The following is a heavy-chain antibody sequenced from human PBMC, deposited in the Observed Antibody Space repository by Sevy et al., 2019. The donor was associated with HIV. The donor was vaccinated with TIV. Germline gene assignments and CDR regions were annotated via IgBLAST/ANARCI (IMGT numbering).Heavy chain of an antibody. CDR2: ISAYNGNT. CDR3: ARDQVRDNWHYGVDP. D-gene: IGHD1-7*01. V-gene: IGHV1-18*01. CDR1: GYTFTSYG. J-gene: IGHJ5*02. Sequence: ASVKVSCKASGYTFTSYGISWVRQAPGQGLEWMGWISAYNGNTNYAQKLQGRVTMTTDTSTSTAYMELRSLRSDDTAVYYCARDQVRDNWHYGVDPWGQGTLVTVSS.